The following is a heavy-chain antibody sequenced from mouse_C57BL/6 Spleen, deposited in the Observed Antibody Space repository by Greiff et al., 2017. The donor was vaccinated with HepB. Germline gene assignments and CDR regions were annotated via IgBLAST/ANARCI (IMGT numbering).Heavy chain of an antibody. J-gene: IGHJ4*01. CDR1: GFTFSSYA. CDR3: ARGGYGSSWGFYYAMDY. V-gene: IGHV5-4*03. D-gene: IGHD1-1*01. CDR2: ISDGGSYT. Sequence: EVKVEESGGGLVKPGGSLKLSCAASGFTFSSYAMSWVRQTPEKRLEWVATISDGGSYTYYPDNVKGRFTISRDNAKNNLYLQMSHLKSEDTAMYYCARGGYGSSWGFYYAMDYWGQGTSVTVSS.